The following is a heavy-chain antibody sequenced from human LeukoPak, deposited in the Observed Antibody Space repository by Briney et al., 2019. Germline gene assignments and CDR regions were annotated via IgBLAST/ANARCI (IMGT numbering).Heavy chain of an antibody. V-gene: IGHV1-24*01. J-gene: IGHJ4*02. CDR2: FDPEDGET. Sequence: ASVNVSCKVSGYTLTELSMHWVRQAPGKGLEWMGGFDPEDGETSYAQKFQGRVTMTEDTSTDAAYMELSSLRSEDTAVYYRETDPLGYCSSTSCYASDYWGQGTLVTVSS. D-gene: IGHD2-2*01. CDR3: ETDPLGYCSSTSCYASDY. CDR1: GYTLTELS.